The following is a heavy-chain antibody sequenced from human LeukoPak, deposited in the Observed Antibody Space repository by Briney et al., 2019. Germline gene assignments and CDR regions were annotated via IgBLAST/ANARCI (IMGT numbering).Heavy chain of an antibody. V-gene: IGHV3-30*03. D-gene: IGHD6-13*01. CDR1: GFTFSSYG. CDR3: ARQYSSISYYYYYFMDV. Sequence: GGSLRLSCAASGFTFSSYGMHWVRQAPGKGLEWVAVISYDGSNKYYADSVKGRFTISRDNAKNSLYLQMNNLRAEDTALYYCARQYSSISYYYYYFMDVWGKGTTVTVSS. J-gene: IGHJ6*03. CDR2: ISYDGSNK.